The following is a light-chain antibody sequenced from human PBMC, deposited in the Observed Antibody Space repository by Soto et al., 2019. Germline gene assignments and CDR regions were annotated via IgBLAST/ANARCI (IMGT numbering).Light chain of an antibody. V-gene: IGKV1-5*03. J-gene: IGKJ1*01. CDR3: QQYNSYCT. CDR2: KAP. CDR1: QSINNW. Sequence: DIQMTQSPSTLSASVGDRVTITCRASQSINNWLAWYQQKPGKAPRLLIYKAPNLESGVPSRFSGSGSGTEFTLTITSLQPDDFATYYCQQYNSYCTFGQGTKVEIK.